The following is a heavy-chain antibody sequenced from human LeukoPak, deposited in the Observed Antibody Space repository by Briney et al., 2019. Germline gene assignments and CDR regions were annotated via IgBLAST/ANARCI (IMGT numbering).Heavy chain of an antibody. CDR2: ISVYNGYT. Sequence: ASVKVSCKASVYTFASYDIDWVRQAPGQGVEWMGWISVYNGYTNYAQKLQGRVTMTTDTSTSTAYIELRSLRSDDTALYYCARVLVIVPAATLDYYYYMDVWGKGTTVTISS. D-gene: IGHD2-2*01. CDR1: VYTFASYD. J-gene: IGHJ6*03. V-gene: IGHV1-18*01. CDR3: ARVLVIVPAATLDYYYYMDV.